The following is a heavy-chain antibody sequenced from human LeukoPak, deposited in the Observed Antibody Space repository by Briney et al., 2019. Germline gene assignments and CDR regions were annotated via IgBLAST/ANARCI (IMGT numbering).Heavy chain of an antibody. CDR3: ARYRNCGSDCYDAFDI. CDR2: IYHRGST. D-gene: IGHD2-21*02. V-gene: IGHV4-38-2*02. Sequence: PSETLSLTCTVSGYPISSGYYWGWIRQPPGKGLEWIGGIYHRGSTYYNPSLKSRVTISVDASKNQFSLKLNSVTAADTAVYYCARYRNCGSDCYDAFDIWGQGTMVTVSS. J-gene: IGHJ3*02. CDR1: GYPISSGYY.